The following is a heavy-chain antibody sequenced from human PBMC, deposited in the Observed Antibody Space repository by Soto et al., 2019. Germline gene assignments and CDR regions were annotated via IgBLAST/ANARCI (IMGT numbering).Heavy chain of an antibody. V-gene: IGHV3-11*06. CDR2: ISSSSGYT. CDR1: GFTFSDYY. Sequence: GGSLRLSCAASGFTFSDYYMSWIRQAPGKGQEWVSYISSSSGYTNYADSVKGRFTISRDNAKNSLYLQMNSLRAEDTAVYYCAKEYVRLDYLGQGTQVPVSS. D-gene: IGHD3-16*01. J-gene: IGHJ4*02. CDR3: AKEYVRLDY.